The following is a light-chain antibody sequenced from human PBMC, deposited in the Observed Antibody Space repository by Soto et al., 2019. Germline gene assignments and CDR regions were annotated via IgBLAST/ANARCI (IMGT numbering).Light chain of an antibody. CDR1: SSNIGAGYD. J-gene: IGLJ1*01. V-gene: IGLV1-40*01. Sequence: QSVLTQPPSVSGAPGQRVTISCTGSSSNIGAGYDVHWYQQLPGTAPKLLIYGNSNRPSGVPDRFSGSKSGTSASLAITGPQAADEADYYCQSYDSSLSGYVFGTGTKVTVL. CDR2: GNS. CDR3: QSYDSSLSGYV.